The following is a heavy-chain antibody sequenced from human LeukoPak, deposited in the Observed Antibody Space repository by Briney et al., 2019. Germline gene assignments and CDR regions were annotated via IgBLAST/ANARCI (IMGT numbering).Heavy chain of an antibody. Sequence: SETLSLTCTVSGGSISSYYWSWIRQPPGKGLEWIGYIYYSGSTNYNPSLKSRVTISVDTSKNQFSLKLSSVTAADTAVYYWARGGRGPDAFDIWGQGTMVTVSS. CDR3: ARGGRGPDAFDI. CDR1: GGSISSYY. D-gene: IGHD3-10*01. J-gene: IGHJ3*02. V-gene: IGHV4-59*01. CDR2: IYYSGST.